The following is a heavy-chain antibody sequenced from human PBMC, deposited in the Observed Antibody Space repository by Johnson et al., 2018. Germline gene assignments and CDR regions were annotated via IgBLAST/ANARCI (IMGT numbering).Heavy chain of an antibody. J-gene: IGHJ4*02. CDR1: GGNFTTHS. CDR3: SWGVGASAPLDS. Sequence: QVQLVQSGAELKKPGSSVKVSCKASGGNFTTHSITWVRQAPGRGLEWVGRITPTINITHFAQKFQGSVTITADKATSTHYMELSSLTSDDTARYYCSWGVGASAPLDSWGEGALVTVSS. V-gene: IGHV1-69*02. CDR2: ITPTINIT. D-gene: IGHD1-26*01.